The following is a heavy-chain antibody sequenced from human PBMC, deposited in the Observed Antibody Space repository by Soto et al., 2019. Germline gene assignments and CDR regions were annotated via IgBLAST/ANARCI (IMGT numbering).Heavy chain of an antibody. CDR2: IVVGSGNT. CDR1: GFTFTSSA. V-gene: IGHV1-58*01. Sequence: SVKVSCKASGFTFTSSAVQWVRQARGQRLEWIGWIVVGSGNTNCAQKFQERVTITRDMSTSTAYMELSSLRSEDTAVYYCAAPLNNYYYYGMDVWGQGTTVTVSS. J-gene: IGHJ6*02. CDR3: AAPLNNYYYYGMDV.